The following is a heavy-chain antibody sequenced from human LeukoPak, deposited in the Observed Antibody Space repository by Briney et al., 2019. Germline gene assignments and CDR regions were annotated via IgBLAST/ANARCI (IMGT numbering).Heavy chain of an antibody. CDR1: GYTFTSYG. CDR3: ARLYDFRSGYYPHFDY. J-gene: IGHJ4*02. D-gene: IGHD3-3*01. Sequence: ASVKVSCKASGYTFTSYGISWVRQAPGQGLEWMGWISGNNGNTHYAQKIQGRVTMTTDTSTSTAYMELRSLGSDDTAVYYCARLYDFRSGYYPHFDYWGQGTLVTVSS. V-gene: IGHV1-18*01. CDR2: ISGNNGNT.